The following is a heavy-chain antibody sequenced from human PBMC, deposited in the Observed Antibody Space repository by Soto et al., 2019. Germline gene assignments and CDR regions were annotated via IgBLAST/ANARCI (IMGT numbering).Heavy chain of an antibody. Sequence: GGSLRLSCAASGFTFSSYGMHWVRQAPGKGLEWVAVIWYDGGNKYYADSVKGRFTISRDNSKNTLYLQMSSLRAEDTAIYYCAKGQVLYDFWSGYLPRFDYWGQGTLVTVSS. J-gene: IGHJ4*02. CDR1: GFTFSSYG. V-gene: IGHV3-33*06. CDR3: AKGQVLYDFWSGYLPRFDY. D-gene: IGHD3-3*01. CDR2: IWYDGGNK.